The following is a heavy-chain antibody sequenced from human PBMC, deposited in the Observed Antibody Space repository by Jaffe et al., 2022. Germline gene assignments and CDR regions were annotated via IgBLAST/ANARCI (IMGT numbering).Heavy chain of an antibody. CDR1: GFTFDDYA. V-gene: IGHV3-43D*04. D-gene: IGHD3-10*01. CDR3: AKATPYYYGSGTSYYFDY. Sequence: EVQLVESGGVVVQPGGSLRLSCAASGFTFDDYAMHWVRQAPGKGLEWVSLISWDGGSTYYADSVKGRFTISRDNSKNSLYLQMNSLRAEDTALYYCAKATPYYYGSGTSYYFDYWGQGTLVTVSS. CDR2: ISWDGGST. J-gene: IGHJ4*02.